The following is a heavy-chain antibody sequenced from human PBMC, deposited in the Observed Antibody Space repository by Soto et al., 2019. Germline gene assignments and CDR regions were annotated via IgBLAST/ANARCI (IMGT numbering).Heavy chain of an antibody. J-gene: IGHJ4*02. CDR1: GDSVSSNSAA. CDR2: TFYRSKWYN. CDR3: ARESTMVRGVINPLDY. D-gene: IGHD3-10*01. Sequence: SQTLSLTFAISGDSVSSNSAAWNWIRQSPSRGLEWLGRTFYRSKWYNDSAESVKSRITINPDTSKNQFSLQLNSVTPEDTAVYYCARESTMVRGVINPLDYWGQGTLVTVSS. V-gene: IGHV6-1*01.